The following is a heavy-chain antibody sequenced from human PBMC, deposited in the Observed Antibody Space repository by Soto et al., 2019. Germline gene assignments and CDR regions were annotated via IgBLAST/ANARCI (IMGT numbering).Heavy chain of an antibody. CDR3: ARLQAPGSSSGFDY. CDR2: IYPGDSDT. V-gene: IGHV5-51*01. Sequence: GESLKISCKASGYSFTTYWIGWVRQMPGKGLEWMGIIYPGDSDTRYSPSFQGQVTISADKSITTTYLQWTSLRASDTAMYYCARLQAPGSSSGFDYWGQGTLVTVSS. D-gene: IGHD6-19*01. J-gene: IGHJ4*02. CDR1: GYSFTTYW.